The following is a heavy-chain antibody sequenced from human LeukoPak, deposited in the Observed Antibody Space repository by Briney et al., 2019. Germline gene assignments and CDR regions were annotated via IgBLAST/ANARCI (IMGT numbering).Heavy chain of an antibody. CDR3: ARHRGSFFVNAFDI. Sequence: SETLSLTCAVSGYSISSSNWWGWIRQPPGKGLEWIGYIYYSGSTNYNPSLKSRVTISVDTSENQFSLKLSSVTAADTAVYYCARHRGSFFVNAFDIWGQGTMVTVSS. D-gene: IGHD1-26*01. CDR2: IYYSGST. CDR1: GYSISSSNW. J-gene: IGHJ3*02. V-gene: IGHV4-28*01.